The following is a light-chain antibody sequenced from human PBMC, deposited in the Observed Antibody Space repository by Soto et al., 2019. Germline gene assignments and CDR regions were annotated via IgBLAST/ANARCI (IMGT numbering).Light chain of an antibody. CDR3: AAWDDGLSGWV. Sequence: QSVLTQPPSASGTPGQRVTISCSGSSSNIGSNYVYWYQQLPGTAPKLLIYRNNQRPSGVPDRFSGSKSGTSASLAISGLRSEDEADYYCAAWDDGLSGWVFGGGTQLTV. CDR1: SSNIGSNY. V-gene: IGLV1-47*01. J-gene: IGLJ3*02. CDR2: RNN.